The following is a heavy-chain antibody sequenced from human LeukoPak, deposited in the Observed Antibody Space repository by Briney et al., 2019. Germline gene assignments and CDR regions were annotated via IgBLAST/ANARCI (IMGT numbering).Heavy chain of an antibody. Sequence: KSSETLSLTCTVSGGSINISDYYWGWIRQPPGKGLEWIGCMHYSGNTYYNPSLRRLVTISVDTSENQFSLKVRSVTAADTAVYYCARRGTIDSGRPWNWGQGTLVTVSS. V-gene: IGHV4-39*01. D-gene: IGHD1-26*01. CDR1: GGSINISDYY. CDR2: MHYSGNT. CDR3: ARRGTIDSGRPWN. J-gene: IGHJ4*02.